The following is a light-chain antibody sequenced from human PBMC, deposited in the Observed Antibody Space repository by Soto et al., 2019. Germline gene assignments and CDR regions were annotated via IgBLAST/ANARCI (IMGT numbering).Light chain of an antibody. V-gene: IGLV2-14*01. CDR2: GVS. Sequence: QSALTQPASVSGSPGQSITISCTGTSGDIGGYNYVSWYQQYPGKAPKLMIFGVSDRPSGVSNRFSGSKSGTTASLTISGLQAEDEAAYYCSSYKTSSTVVVFGGGTKVTAL. CDR1: SGDIGGYNY. CDR3: SSYKTSSTVVV. J-gene: IGLJ2*01.